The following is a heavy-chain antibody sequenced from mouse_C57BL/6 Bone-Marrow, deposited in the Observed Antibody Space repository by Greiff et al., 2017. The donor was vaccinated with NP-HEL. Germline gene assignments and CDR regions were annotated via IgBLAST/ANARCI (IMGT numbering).Heavy chain of an antibody. Sequence: VKVVESGPGLVQPSQSLSITCTVSGFSLTSYGVHWVRQSPGKGLEWLGVIWSGGSTDYNAAFISRLSISKDNSKSQVFFKMNSLQADDTAIYYCAKVTTGDWYFDVWGTGTTVTVSS. CDR2: IWSGGST. CDR3: AKVTTGDWYFDV. J-gene: IGHJ1*03. D-gene: IGHD2-12*01. CDR1: GFSLTSYG. V-gene: IGHV2-2*01.